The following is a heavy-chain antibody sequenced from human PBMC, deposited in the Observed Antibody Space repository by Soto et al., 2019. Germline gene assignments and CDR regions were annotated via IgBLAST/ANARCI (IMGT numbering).Heavy chain of an antibody. CDR3: ATDGDSSETYGGMAV. J-gene: IGHJ6*02. D-gene: IGHD6-19*01. CDR1: GYTLTELS. Sequence: GASVKVSCKVSGYTLTELSMHWVRQAPGKGLEWMGGFDPEDGETIYAQKFQGRVTMTEDTSTDTAYMELSSLRSEDTAVYYCATDGDSSETYGGMAVWGQGTTVPVSS. V-gene: IGHV1-24*01. CDR2: FDPEDGET.